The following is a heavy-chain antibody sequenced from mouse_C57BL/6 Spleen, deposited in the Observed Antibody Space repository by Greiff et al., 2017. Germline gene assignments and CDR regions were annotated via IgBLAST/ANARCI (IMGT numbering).Heavy chain of an antibody. V-gene: IGHV5-17*01. CDR1: GFTFSDYG. CDR2: ISSGSSTI. CDR3: ARNYDGYYDAMDY. J-gene: IGHJ4*01. Sequence: EVKLMASGGGLVKPGGSLKLSCAASGFTFSDYGMHWVRQAPEKGLEWVAYISSGSSTIYYADTVKGRFTISRDNAKNTLFLQMTSLRSEDTAMYYCARNYDGYYDAMDYWGQGTSVTVSS. D-gene: IGHD2-3*01.